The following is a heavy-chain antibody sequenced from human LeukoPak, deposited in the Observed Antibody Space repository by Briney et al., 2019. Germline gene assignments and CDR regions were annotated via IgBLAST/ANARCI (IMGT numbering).Heavy chain of an antibody. D-gene: IGHD3-10*01. CDR1: GGSISSSNW. Sequence: SGTLSLTCAVSGGSISSSNWWSWVRQPPGKGLEWIGEIYHSGSTNYNPSLKSRVTISVDTSKNQFSLKLSSVTAEDTAVYYCARDPGDHYGRYATFDIWGQGTMVTVSS. V-gene: IGHV4-4*02. J-gene: IGHJ3*02. CDR2: IYHSGST. CDR3: ARDPGDHYGRYATFDI.